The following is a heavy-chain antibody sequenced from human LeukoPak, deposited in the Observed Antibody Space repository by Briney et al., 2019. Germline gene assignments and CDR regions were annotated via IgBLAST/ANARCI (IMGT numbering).Heavy chain of an antibody. CDR2: IHHSGST. V-gene: IGHV4-59*01. D-gene: IGHD5-24*01. J-gene: IGHJ4*02. CDR1: GGSISSYY. Sequence: PSETLSLACTVSGGSISSYYWSWIRQPPGKGLEWIGSIHHSGSTNYNPSLKSRVTISVDTSKNQFSLKLRSVTAADTAVYYCARENGYKYDYWGQGTLVTVSS. CDR3: ARENGYKYDY.